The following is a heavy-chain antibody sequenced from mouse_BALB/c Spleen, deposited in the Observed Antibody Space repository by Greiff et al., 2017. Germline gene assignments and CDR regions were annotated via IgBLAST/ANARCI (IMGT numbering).Heavy chain of an antibody. J-gene: IGHJ4*01. CDR2: INPYNGAT. CDR1: GFSFTGYY. CDR3: ARRDDYDGAMDY. D-gene: IGHD2-4*01. Sequence: EVQLQQSGPELVKPGASVKISCKASGFSFTGYYMHWVKQSHGKSLEWIGRINPYNGATSYNQNFKDKASLTVDKSSSTAYLELHSLTSEDSAVYYCARRDDYDGAMDYWGQGTSVTVSS. V-gene: IGHV1-31*01.